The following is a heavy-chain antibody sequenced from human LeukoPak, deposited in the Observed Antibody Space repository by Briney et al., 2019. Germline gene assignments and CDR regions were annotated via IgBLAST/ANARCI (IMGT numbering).Heavy chain of an antibody. Sequence: PSETLFLTCTVSGGSISSSSYYWGWIRQPPGKGLEWIGSIYYSGSTYYNPSLKSRVTISVDTSKNQFSLKLSSVTAADTAVYYCARQENWFDPWGQGTLVTVSS. CDR1: GGSISSSSYY. V-gene: IGHV4-39*01. J-gene: IGHJ5*02. CDR2: IYYSGST. CDR3: ARQENWFDP.